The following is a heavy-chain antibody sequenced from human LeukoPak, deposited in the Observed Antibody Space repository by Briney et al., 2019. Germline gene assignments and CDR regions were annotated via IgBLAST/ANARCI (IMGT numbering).Heavy chain of an antibody. V-gene: IGHV3-7*01. Sequence: PGGSLRLSCAASGFTFSTYWMSWVRQAPGKGLEWVGNIKQDGSGKYYVESVKGRFTISRDNAKNSLYLQMNSLTAKDTAVYYCARENLYGSGTSFDYWGQGTLVTVSS. D-gene: IGHD3-10*01. CDR3: ARENLYGSGTSFDY. J-gene: IGHJ4*02. CDR2: IKQDGSGK. CDR1: GFTFSTYW.